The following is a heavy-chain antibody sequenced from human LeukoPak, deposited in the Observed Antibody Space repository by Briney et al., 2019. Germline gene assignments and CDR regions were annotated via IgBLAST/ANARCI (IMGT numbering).Heavy chain of an antibody. Sequence: ASVKVSCKASGYTFTSYDINWVRQATGQGLEWMGWMNPNSGNTGYAQKFQGRVTMTRDTSTSTVYMELSSLRSEDTAIYYCARIRDGYNDAYGIWGQGTVVTVPS. CDR3: ARIRDGYNDAYGI. V-gene: IGHV1-8*01. D-gene: IGHD5-24*01. CDR2: MNPNSGNT. CDR1: GYTFTSYD. J-gene: IGHJ3*02.